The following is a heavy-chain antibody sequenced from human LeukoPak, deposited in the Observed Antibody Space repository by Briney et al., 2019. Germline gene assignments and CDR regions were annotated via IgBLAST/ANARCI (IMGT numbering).Heavy chain of an antibody. CDR1: GGTFSSYA. J-gene: IGHJ3*02. V-gene: IGHV1-69*06. D-gene: IGHD5-18*01. CDR2: IIPIFGTA. CDR3: ARGRVDTAMVTSDAFDI. Sequence: ASVKVSCKASGGTFSSYAISWVRQAPGQGLEWMGGIIPIFGTANYAQKFQGRVTITADKSTSTAYMELSSLRSEDTAVYYCARGRVDTAMVTSDAFDIWGQGTMVTVSS.